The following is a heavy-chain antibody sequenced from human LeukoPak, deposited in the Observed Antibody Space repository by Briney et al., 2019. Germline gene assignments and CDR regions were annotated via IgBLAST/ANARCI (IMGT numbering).Heavy chain of an antibody. Sequence: ASVKVSCKASGYTFTSYGISWVRQAPGQGLEWMGWISAYNGNTNYAQKLQGRVTMTTDTSTSTAYMELRSLRSDDTAVYYCARCGYCSGGSCYNKDNFDYWGQGTLVTVSS. V-gene: IGHV1-18*01. D-gene: IGHD2-15*01. CDR3: ARCGYCSGGSCYNKDNFDY. J-gene: IGHJ4*02. CDR1: GYTFTSYG. CDR2: ISAYNGNT.